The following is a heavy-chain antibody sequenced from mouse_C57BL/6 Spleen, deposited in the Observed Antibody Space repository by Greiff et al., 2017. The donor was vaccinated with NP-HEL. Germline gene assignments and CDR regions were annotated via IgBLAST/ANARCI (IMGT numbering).Heavy chain of an antibody. CDR2: IYPGDGDT. CDR1: GYAFSSYW. D-gene: IGHD1-1*01. Sequence: QVQLQQSGAELVKPGASVKISCKASGYAFSSYWMNWVKQRPGKGLEWIGQIYPGDGDTNYNGKFKGKATLTADKSSSTAYMQLSSLTSEDSAVYFCARMGPTVVATPFAYWGQGTLVTVSA. CDR3: ARMGPTVVATPFAY. J-gene: IGHJ3*01. V-gene: IGHV1-80*01.